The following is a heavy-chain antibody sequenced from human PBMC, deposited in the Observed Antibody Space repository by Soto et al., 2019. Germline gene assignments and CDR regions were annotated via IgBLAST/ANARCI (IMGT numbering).Heavy chain of an antibody. J-gene: IGHJ4*02. Sequence: EVQLLESGGGLVQPGGSLRLSCAASGFTFSSYAMSWVRQAPGKGLEWVSAISGSGGSTYYADSVKGRFTISRDNSKNTLYLQMNSLRAEDTAVYYCAKDRGSGSYRGFPFDYWGQGTLVTVSS. D-gene: IGHD1-26*01. CDR3: AKDRGSGSYRGFPFDY. V-gene: IGHV3-23*01. CDR2: ISGSGGST. CDR1: GFTFSSYA.